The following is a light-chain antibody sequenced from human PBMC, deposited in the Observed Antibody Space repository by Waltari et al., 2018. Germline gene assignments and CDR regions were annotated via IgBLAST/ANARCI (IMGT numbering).Light chain of an antibody. V-gene: IGLV2-23*03. Sequence: QSALTQPASVSGSPGQSITISCTGTSSDVGSHNLVSRYQHHPGKAPKFVIYEGSKRPSGVSNRFSGSKSGNAASLTISGLQAEDEGDYYCCSYAGSNTFNVVFGGGTKLTVL. CDR3: CSYAGSNTFNVV. CDR1: SSDVGSHNL. J-gene: IGLJ2*01. CDR2: EGS.